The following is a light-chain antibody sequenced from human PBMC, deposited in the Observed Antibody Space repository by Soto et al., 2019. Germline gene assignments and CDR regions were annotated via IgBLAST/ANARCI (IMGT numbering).Light chain of an antibody. CDR3: QSFDNSNAV. J-gene: IGLJ2*01. Sequence: QSVLTQPPSLSGAPGQRVTISCTGTISNIGAGYDVHWYQQLPGTAPRLLIYANNNRPSGVPDRFSASKSGTSASLAITGLQAEDEADYFCQSFDNSNAVFGGGTKVNVL. CDR2: ANN. CDR1: ISNIGAGYD. V-gene: IGLV1-40*01.